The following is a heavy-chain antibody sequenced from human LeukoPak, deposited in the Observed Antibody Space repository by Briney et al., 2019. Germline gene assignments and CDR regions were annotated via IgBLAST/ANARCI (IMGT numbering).Heavy chain of an antibody. CDR1: GGTFSSYT. CDR3: ARDGPYYDILTGHVEDGAFDI. D-gene: IGHD3-9*01. V-gene: IGHV1-69*04. J-gene: IGHJ3*02. Sequence: GASVKVSCKASGGTFSSYTLSWVRQAPGQGLEWMGRIILILGIANYAQKFQGRVTITADKITSTAYMELSSLRSEDTAVYYCARDGPYYDILTGHVEDGAFDIWGQGTMVTVSS. CDR2: IILILGIA.